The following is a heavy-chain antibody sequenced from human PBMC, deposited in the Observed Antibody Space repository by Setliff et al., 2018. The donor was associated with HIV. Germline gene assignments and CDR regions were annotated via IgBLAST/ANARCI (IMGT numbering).Heavy chain of an antibody. J-gene: IGHJ4*02. V-gene: IGHV3-13*01. CDR1: GFTFSIYD. D-gene: IGHD3-3*01. CDR2: IGTAGDT. CDR3: ARPRPRGSGYYLDY. Sequence: PGGSLRLSCAASGFTFSIYDMHWVRQPTGKPLEWVSTIGTAGDTYYSGSVKGRFTISRESAKNSVYLQMNSLRAEETAVYYCARPRPRGSGYYLDYWGQGTLVTVS.